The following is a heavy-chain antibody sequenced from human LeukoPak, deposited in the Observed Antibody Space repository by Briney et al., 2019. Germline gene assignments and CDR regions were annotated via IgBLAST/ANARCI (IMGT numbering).Heavy chain of an antibody. V-gene: IGHV1-69*02. Sequence: ASVKVSCKASGGTFSSYTISWVRQAPGQGLEWMGRIIPILGIANYAQKFQGRVTITADKSTSTAYMELSSLRSEDTAVYHCARAYYYDSSGYYPGYFQHWGQGTLVTVSS. D-gene: IGHD3-22*01. J-gene: IGHJ1*01. CDR3: ARAYYYDSSGYYPGYFQH. CDR2: IIPILGIA. CDR1: GGTFSSYT.